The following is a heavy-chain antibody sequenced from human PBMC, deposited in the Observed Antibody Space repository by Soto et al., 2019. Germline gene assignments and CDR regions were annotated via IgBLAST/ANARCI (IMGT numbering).Heavy chain of an antibody. CDR2: SSFDGTQQ. V-gene: IGHV3-30*18. Sequence: PGGSLRLSCTASEFSLSSSDMHWVRRAPGKGLEWLAVSSFDGTQQFYGDSVKGRFTVSRDNSNNTLYLEMNSLRTEDKAVYYCAKQLRGSGWYPSDSRGQGTPVTVSS. CDR3: AKQLRGSGWYPSDS. CDR1: EFSLSSSD. D-gene: IGHD6-19*01. J-gene: IGHJ4*02.